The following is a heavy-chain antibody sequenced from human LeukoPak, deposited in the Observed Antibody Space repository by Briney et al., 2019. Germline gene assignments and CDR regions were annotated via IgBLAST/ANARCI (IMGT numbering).Heavy chain of an antibody. CDR1: GYSFTTYW. V-gene: IGHV5-51*01. Sequence: GESLKISCKASGYSFTTYWIGWVRQMPGKGLEWMGIIYPGDSDTRYSPSFEGQVTISADKSISTAYLQWSGLKASDTAMYYCARHGMATIADDPFDIWGQGAMVTVSS. CDR3: ARHGMATIADDPFDI. CDR2: IYPGDSDT. J-gene: IGHJ3*02. D-gene: IGHD5-24*01.